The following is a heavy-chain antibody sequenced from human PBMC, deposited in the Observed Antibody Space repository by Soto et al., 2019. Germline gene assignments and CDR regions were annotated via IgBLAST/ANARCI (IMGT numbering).Heavy chain of an antibody. CDR1: GYLLSSYW. CDR2: IYQGDSDT. J-gene: IGHJ6*02. CDR3: ARQGSNGAYYYYGMDV. Sequence: PGESLKISGKGSGYLLSSYWIAWVSQMPGKDLEWMGIIYQGDSDTRYSPSFEGQVTISADKSNSTAYLQWSSLKASDTDMYYCARQGSNGAYYYYGMDVWGQGTTVTVSS. V-gene: IGHV5-51*01. D-gene: IGHD3-16*01.